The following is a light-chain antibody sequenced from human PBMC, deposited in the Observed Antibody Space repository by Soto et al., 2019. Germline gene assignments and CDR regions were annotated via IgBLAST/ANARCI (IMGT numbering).Light chain of an antibody. CDR1: QSVSSY. V-gene: IGKV3-11*01. J-gene: IGKJ1*01. CDR3: QQYNNWPPWT. CDR2: AAS. Sequence: VVTQSPSALSLSPGARATPSCISSQSVSSYLAWYQQRPGQAPRLLIYAASNRATGIPARFSGSGSGTDFTLTISGLEPEDFAVYYCQQYNNWPPWTFGQGTKVEIK.